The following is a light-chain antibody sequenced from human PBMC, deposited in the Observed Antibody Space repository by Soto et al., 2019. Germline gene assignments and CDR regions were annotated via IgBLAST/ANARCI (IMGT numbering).Light chain of an antibody. CDR1: QSVSSY. CDR2: DAS. Sequence: EIVLTQSPATLSLSPGERAALSCRASQSVSSYLAWYQQKPGQAPRLLIYDASKRAPGIPARFTGSGSGTNVPLTISSLEPEDFAVYFCQQRSNWPSTFGGGTKVEI. CDR3: QQRSNWPST. J-gene: IGKJ4*01. V-gene: IGKV3-11*01.